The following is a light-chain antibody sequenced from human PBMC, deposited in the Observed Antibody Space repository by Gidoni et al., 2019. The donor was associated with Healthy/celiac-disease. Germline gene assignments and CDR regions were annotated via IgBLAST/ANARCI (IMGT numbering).Light chain of an antibody. V-gene: IGKV3-11*01. CDR1: QSVSSY. CDR3: QWRSNWPPAVT. Sequence: ESLLTQSPPTLALSPGERATLSCRASQSVSSYLAWYQQKPGQAPRLLIYDASTRATGIPARFSVSGSGTDFTLTISSLGPEAFAVSYCQWRSNWPPAVTFXGXTKVEIK. CDR2: DAS. J-gene: IGKJ4*01.